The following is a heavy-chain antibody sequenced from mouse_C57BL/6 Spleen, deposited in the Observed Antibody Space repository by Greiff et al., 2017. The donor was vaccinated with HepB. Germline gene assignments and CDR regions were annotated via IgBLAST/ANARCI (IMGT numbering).Heavy chain of an antibody. V-gene: IGHV6-3*01. CDR3: TEGYGSSYQNAMDY. D-gene: IGHD1-1*01. Sequence: EVKLMESGGGLVQPGGSMKLSCVASGFTFSNYWMNWVRQSPEKGLEWVAQIRLKSDNYATHYAESVKGRFTISRDDSKSSVYLQMNNLRAEDTGIYYCTEGYGSSYQNAMDYCGQGTSVTVSS. CDR1: GFTFSNYW. J-gene: IGHJ4*01. CDR2: IRLKSDNYAT.